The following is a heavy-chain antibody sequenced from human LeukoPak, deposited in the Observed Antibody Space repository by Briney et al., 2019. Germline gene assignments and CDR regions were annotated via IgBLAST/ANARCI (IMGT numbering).Heavy chain of an antibody. CDR3: ARGSGWLPDC. D-gene: IGHD5-24*01. CDR1: GESFSGYF. Sequence: SETLSLTCAVYGESFSGYFWNWIRQPPGKRLEWIGEINRGSTSNHNPSLKSRVTMSVDTSKNQFSLKLSSVTAADTAVYYCARGSGWLPDCWGQGTRVTVSS. CDR2: INRGSTS. J-gene: IGHJ4*02. V-gene: IGHV4-34*01.